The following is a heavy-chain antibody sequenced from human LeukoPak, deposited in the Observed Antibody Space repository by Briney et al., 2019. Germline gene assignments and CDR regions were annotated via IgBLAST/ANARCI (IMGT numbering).Heavy chain of an antibody. V-gene: IGHV4-39*02. CDR2: IYYSGSA. CDR1: GGSISGSSYY. J-gene: IGHJ4*02. CDR3: ARSQWLVPQDY. D-gene: IGHD6-19*01. Sequence: SETLSLTCTVSGGSISGSSYYWGWIRQPPGKGLEWVGRIYYSGSAYYNPSLKSRVTISVDTSKNHFSLHQGSVTAADTAVYYCARSQWLVPQDYWGQGTLVTVSS.